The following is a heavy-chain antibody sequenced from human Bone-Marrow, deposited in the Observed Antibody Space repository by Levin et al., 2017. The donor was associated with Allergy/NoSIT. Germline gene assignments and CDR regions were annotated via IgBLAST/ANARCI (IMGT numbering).Heavy chain of an antibody. Sequence: SGGSLRLSCGLYGGSFTGYYWSWIRQTPGKGLEWIGQINHSADTKYNPSLTSRVTISVDMSKNQFSLQLTSVTAADTAVYYCARVQGGLRWVGYGLDGWGPGTTVTVSS. CDR3: ARVQGGLRWVGYGLDG. D-gene: IGHD4-23*01. CDR1: GGSFTGYY. CDR2: INHSADT. V-gene: IGHV4-34*01. J-gene: IGHJ6*02.